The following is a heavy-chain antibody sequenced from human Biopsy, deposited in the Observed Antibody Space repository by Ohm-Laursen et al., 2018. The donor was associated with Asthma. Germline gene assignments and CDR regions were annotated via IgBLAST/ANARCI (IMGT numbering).Heavy chain of an antibody. CDR3: AKRRGYSGHDNDY. J-gene: IGHJ4*02. CDR1: GFMFRSFG. V-gene: IGHV3-30*18. CDR2: ISYDGNHK. D-gene: IGHD5-12*01. Sequence: SLRLSCAASGFMFRSFGMHWVRQAPGKGLEWVAVISYDGNHKFYEDSVKGRLTISRDYSKNTLYLQMNSLRTEDTAVYYCAKRRGYSGHDNDYWGQGTLVIVSS.